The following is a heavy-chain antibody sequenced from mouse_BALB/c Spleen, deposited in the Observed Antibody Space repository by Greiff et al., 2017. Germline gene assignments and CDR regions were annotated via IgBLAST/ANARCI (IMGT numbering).Heavy chain of an antibody. CDR3: ARSRDYYGSSPAWFAY. D-gene: IGHD1-1*01. CDR2: IYPGDGST. Sequence: VQRVESGPELVKPGALVKISCKASGYTFTSYDINWVKQRPGQGLEWIGWIYPGDGSTKYNEKFKGKATLTADKSSSTAYMQLSSLTSENSTVYFCARSRDYYGSSPAWFAYWGQGTLVTVSA. J-gene: IGHJ3*01. CDR1: GYTFTSYD. V-gene: IGHV1S56*01.